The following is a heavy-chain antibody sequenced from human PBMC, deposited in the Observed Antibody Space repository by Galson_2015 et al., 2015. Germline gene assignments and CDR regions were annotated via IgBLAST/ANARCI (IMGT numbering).Heavy chain of an antibody. CDR2: IYYSGST. Sequence: TLSLTCTVSGGSISSGDYYWSWIRQPPGKGLEWIGYIYYSGSTYYNPSLKSRVTISVDTSKNQFSLKLSSVTAADTAVYYCARSSGILWFGELFQSAFDIWGQGTMVTVSS. J-gene: IGHJ3*02. V-gene: IGHV4-30-4*01. D-gene: IGHD3-10*01. CDR1: GGSISSGDYY. CDR3: ARSSGILWFGELFQSAFDI.